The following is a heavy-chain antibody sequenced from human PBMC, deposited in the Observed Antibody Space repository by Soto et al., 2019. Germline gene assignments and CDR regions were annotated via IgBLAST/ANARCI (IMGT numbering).Heavy chain of an antibody. CDR1: EYSFTSYW. CDR2: IYPGDSDT. CDR3: ASAYCSSTSCYSQGMDV. D-gene: IGHD2-2*01. V-gene: IGHV5-51*01. J-gene: IGHJ6*02. Sequence: PGESLKISCKGSEYSFTSYWIGWVRQMPGKGLEWMGIIYPGDSDTRYSPSFQGQVTISADKSISTAYLQGSSLKASDTAMYYCASAYCSSTSCYSQGMDVWGQGTTVTVSS.